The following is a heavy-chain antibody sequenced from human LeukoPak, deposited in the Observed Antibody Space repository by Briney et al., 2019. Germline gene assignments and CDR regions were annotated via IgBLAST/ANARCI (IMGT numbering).Heavy chain of an antibody. V-gene: IGHV4-59*11. CDR2: IYYSGST. CDR1: GGSISSHY. CDR3: ARGTTGGKYYFDY. D-gene: IGHD1-1*01. Sequence: SETLSLTCTVSGGSISSHYWSWIRQPPGKGLEGIGYIYYSGSTNYNPSLKSRVTISVDTSKNQFSLKLSSVTAADTAVYYCARGTTGGKYYFDYWGQGTLVTVSS. J-gene: IGHJ4*02.